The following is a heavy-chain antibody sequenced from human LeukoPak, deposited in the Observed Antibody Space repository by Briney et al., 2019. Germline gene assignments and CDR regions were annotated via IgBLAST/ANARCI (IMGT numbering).Heavy chain of an antibody. V-gene: IGHV3-74*01. Sequence: GGSLRLSCVASRFTLSSYWMNWVRQAPGKGLVWVARTNYDGTYTDYADSVKGRFIISRDNAKNTLYLQMNSLRAEDAALYYCVRGGGPHHWGQGTLVAVSS. J-gene: IGHJ5*02. CDR1: RFTLSSYW. CDR2: TNYDGTYT. CDR3: VRGGGPHH. D-gene: IGHD2-15*01.